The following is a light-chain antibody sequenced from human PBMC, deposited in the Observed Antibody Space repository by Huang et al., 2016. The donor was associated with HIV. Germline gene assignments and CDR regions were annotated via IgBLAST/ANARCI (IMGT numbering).Light chain of an antibody. J-gene: IGKJ1*01. CDR1: QSVGSN. Sequence: EIVMTQSPATLSVSPGERATLSCRASQSVGSNLAWYQHKPGQAPRLLIYGVSTRATGIPARFSGSGSGTEFTLTISSLQSEDFAGYSCQQYNSWPWTFGQGTKVEIK. CDR3: QQYNSWPWT. V-gene: IGKV3-15*01. CDR2: GVS.